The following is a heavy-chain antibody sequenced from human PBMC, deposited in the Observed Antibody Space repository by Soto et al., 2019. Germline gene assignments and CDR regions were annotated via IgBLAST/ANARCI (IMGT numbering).Heavy chain of an antibody. CDR2: MTPNSGNT. CDR3: ARERTRGFDP. V-gene: IGHV1-8*01. Sequence: QVHLVQSGAEVRKPGASVKVSCKASGYTFPSYDINWVRQATGQGLEWMGWMTPNSGNTAYAQKFQGRVTMTRNTSISTAHMELSSLRSEDTAVYYCARERTRGFDPWGQGTLVTVSS. J-gene: IGHJ5*02. CDR1: GYTFPSYD.